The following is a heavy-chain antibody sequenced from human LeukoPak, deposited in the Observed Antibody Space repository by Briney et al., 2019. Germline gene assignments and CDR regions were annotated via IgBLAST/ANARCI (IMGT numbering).Heavy chain of an antibody. CDR3: ARIHSAGLDY. J-gene: IGHJ4*02. Sequence: GGSLRLSCAASGFTFSSYEMNWVRQAPGKGLEWVSYISSSGSTIYYADSVKGRFTISRDNAKNSLYLEMNSLRAEDTAVYYCARIHSAGLDYWGQGTLVTVSS. CDR1: GFTFSSYE. D-gene: IGHD2-15*01. CDR2: ISSSGSTI. V-gene: IGHV3-48*03.